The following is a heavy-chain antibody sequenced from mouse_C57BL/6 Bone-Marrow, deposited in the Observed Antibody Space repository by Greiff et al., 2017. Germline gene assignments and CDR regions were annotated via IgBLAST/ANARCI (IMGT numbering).Heavy chain of an antibody. CDR2: ISDGGSYT. CDR3: ARDRGVVATRGLYWYFDV. Sequence: EVMLVESGGGLVKPGGSLKLSCAASGFTFSSYAMSWVRQTPEKRLEWVATISDGGSYTYYPDNVKGRFTISRDNAKNKLYLQMSHLKSEDTAMYYCARDRGVVATRGLYWYFDVWGTGTTVTVSS. CDR1: GFTFSSYA. J-gene: IGHJ1*03. D-gene: IGHD1-1*01. V-gene: IGHV5-4*01.